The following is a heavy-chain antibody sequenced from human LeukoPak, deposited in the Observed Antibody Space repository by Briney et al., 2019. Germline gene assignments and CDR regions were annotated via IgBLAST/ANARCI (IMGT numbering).Heavy chain of an antibody. CDR2: MYYSGSP. CDR3: ARHGEQQLVRRWFDS. V-gene: IGHV4-59*08. CDR1: GGSISSYY. D-gene: IGHD6-13*01. Sequence: PSETLSLTCTVSGGSISSYYWSWIRQPPAKGLEWIGYMYYSGSPNYNPSLKSRVTISVDRSTNQLSLKLSSVTAADTAVYYCARHGEQQLVRRWFDSWGQGTLVTVSS. J-gene: IGHJ5*01.